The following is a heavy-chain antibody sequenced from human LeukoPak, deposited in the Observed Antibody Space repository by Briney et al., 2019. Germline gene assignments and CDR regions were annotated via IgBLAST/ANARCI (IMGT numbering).Heavy chain of an antibody. CDR1: GFTFSSYS. Sequence: GGSLRLSCAASGFTFSSYSMNWVRLAPGKGLEWVSHITASGTAMFYADSVKGRFTISRDNAKNSLYLQMNSLRDEDTAVYYCASSGSYRFDYWGQGTLVTVSS. J-gene: IGHJ4*02. CDR2: ITASGTAM. V-gene: IGHV3-48*02. CDR3: ASSGSYRFDY. D-gene: IGHD1-26*01.